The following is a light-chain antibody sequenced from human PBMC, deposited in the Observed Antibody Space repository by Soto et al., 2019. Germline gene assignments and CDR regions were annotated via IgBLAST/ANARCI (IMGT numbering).Light chain of an antibody. V-gene: IGLV1-40*01. Sequence: QSVLTQPPSVSGAPGQRVTISCTGSSSNIGAGFDVHWYHQIAGTAPKLLIYGNNNRPSGVPNRFSASKSGTSASLAIAGLQAEDEADYYCQSYDSSLSSYVFGTGTKLTVL. CDR3: QSYDSSLSSYV. CDR1: SSNIGAGFD. J-gene: IGLJ1*01. CDR2: GNN.